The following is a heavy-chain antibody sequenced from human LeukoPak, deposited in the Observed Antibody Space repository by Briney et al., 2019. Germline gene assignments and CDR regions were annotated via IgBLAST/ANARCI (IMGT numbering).Heavy chain of an antibody. CDR1: SVSLTNYY. CDR3: ARVGSGGAWFDF. CDR2: IFFSGTT. D-gene: IGHD6-19*01. V-gene: IGHV4-59*01. Sequence: SETLSLTCTVSSVSLTNYYWSWIRQPPGKGLEWIGYIFFSGTTNYNPSLKSRVTISVDTSKNQFSLKMTSVTAADTAVYFCARVGSGGAWFDFWGQGTLVTVSS. J-gene: IGHJ4*02.